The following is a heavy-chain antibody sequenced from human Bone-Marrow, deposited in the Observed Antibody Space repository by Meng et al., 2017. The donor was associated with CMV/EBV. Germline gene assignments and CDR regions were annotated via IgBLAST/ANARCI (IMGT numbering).Heavy chain of an antibody. Sequence: GESLKISCAAPGFTFSSYSMNWVRQAPGKGLEWVSSISSSSSYIYYADSVKGRFTISRDNAKNSLYLQMNSLRAGDTAVYYCTSRSQCGTDYYYYGMDVWGQGTTVTVSS. D-gene: IGHD1-26*01. CDR1: GFTFSSYS. J-gene: IGHJ6*02. CDR3: TSRSQCGTDYYYYGMDV. CDR2: ISSSSSYI. V-gene: IGHV3-21*01.